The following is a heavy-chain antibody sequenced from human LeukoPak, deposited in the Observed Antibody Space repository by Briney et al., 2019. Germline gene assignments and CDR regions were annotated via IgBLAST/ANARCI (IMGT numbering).Heavy chain of an antibody. Sequence: GESLKISCKGSGYSYTNYWIGWVRQMPGKGLEWMGIIYPGDSDTRYSPSFQGQVTISADKSISTAYLQWSSLKASDTAMYFCATYGGRYSKYFKHWARATLVPVSS. CDR1: GYSYTNYW. CDR3: ATYGGRYSKYFKH. D-gene: IGHD3-10*01. CDR2: IYPGDSDT. J-gene: IGHJ1*01. V-gene: IGHV5-51*01.